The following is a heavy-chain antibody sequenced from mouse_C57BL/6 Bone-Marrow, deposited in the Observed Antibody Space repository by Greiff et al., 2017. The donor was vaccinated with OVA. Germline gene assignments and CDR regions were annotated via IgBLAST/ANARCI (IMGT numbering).Heavy chain of an antibody. D-gene: IGHD2-4*01. CDR2: ISSGGSYT. V-gene: IGHV5-6*02. Sequence: DVMLVESGGDLVKPGGSLKLSCAASGFTFSSYGMSWVRQTPDKRLEWVATISSGGSYTYYPDSVKGRFTISRDKAKNTLYLQMSSLKSEDTAMYYCARLYDYDGYYAMDYWGQGTSVTVSS. CDR1: GFTFSSYG. CDR3: ARLYDYDGYYAMDY. J-gene: IGHJ4*01.